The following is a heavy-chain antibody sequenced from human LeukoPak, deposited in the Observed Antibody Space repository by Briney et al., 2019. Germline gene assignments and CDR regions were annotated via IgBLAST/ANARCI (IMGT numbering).Heavy chain of an antibody. CDR3: ATDGGSGSYYLFDY. D-gene: IGHD3-10*01. Sequence: ASVKVSCKASGYTFTSYGISWVRQAPGQGLEWMGWISAYNGNTNYAQKLQGRVTMTTDTSTDTAYMELSSLRSEDTAVYYCATDGGSGSYYLFDYWGQGTLVTVSS. CDR2: ISAYNGNT. J-gene: IGHJ4*02. V-gene: IGHV1-18*01. CDR1: GYTFTSYG.